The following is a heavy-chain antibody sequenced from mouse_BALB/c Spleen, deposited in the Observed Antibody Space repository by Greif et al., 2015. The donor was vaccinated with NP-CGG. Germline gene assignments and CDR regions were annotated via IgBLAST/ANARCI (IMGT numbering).Heavy chain of an antibody. CDR3: ARSSRRAMDY. CDR1: GFTFSSFG. V-gene: IGHV5-17*02. Sequence: EVQRVESGGGLVQPGGSRKLSCAASGFTFSSFGMHWVRQAPEKGLEWVAYISSGSSTIYYADTVKGRFTISRDNPKNTLFLQMTSLRSEDTAMYYCARSSRRAMDYWGQGTSVTVSS. J-gene: IGHJ4*01. CDR2: ISSGSSTI.